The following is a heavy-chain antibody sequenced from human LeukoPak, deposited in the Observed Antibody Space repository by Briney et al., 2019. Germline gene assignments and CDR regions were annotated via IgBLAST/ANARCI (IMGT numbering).Heavy chain of an antibody. J-gene: IGHJ5*02. Sequence: SETLSLTCTVSGYFISSGYYWGWIRQSPGKGLEWIGSIYKSGSTYYNPSLKSRVTISIDTSKHQFSLKLSSVTAADTAVYYCAREYRSSWYLNWFDPWGQGTLVTVSS. CDR1: GYFISSGYY. V-gene: IGHV4-38-2*02. D-gene: IGHD6-13*01. CDR2: IYKSGST. CDR3: AREYRSSWYLNWFDP.